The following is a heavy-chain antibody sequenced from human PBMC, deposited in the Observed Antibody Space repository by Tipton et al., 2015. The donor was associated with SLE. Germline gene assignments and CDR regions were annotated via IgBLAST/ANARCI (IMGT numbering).Heavy chain of an antibody. Sequence: QVQLVQSGAEVKKPGASVKVSCKASGYTFDTFGVSWVRQAPGQGLEWLAWISGYNGQTEYSQKIQGRVTVTRDTSTSTAFLDVSSLTSDDTAVYYCARSPSWFTGDYNGMDVWGQGTTVTVSS. CDR3: ARSPSWFTGDYNGMDV. V-gene: IGHV1-18*01. CDR2: ISGYNGQT. J-gene: IGHJ6*02. CDR1: GYTFDTFG. D-gene: IGHD3-10*01.